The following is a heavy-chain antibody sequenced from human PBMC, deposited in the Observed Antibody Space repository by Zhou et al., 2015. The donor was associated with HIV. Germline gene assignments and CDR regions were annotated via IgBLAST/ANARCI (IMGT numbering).Heavy chain of an antibody. CDR1: GYTFTSYD. CDR2: MNTNGGQT. CDR3: AIVGFYDSSGSYSPFGY. Sequence: QVQLVQSGAEVKKPGASVKVSCKASGYTFTSYDINWMRQATGQRPEWMGWMNTNGGQTGYAQKFQGRVTMTRDTSINTAYMEMSSLTSEDTAVYYCAIVGFYDSSGSYSPFGYWGQGTLVTVSS. V-gene: IGHV1-8*01. J-gene: IGHJ4*02. D-gene: IGHD3-22*01.